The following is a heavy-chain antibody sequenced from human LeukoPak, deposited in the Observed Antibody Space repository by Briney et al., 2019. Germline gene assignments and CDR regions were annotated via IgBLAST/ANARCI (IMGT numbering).Heavy chain of an antibody. CDR1: GFTFSSYG. D-gene: IGHD1-14*01. Sequence: PGGSLRLSCAASGFTFSSYGMHWVRQAPGKGLEWVAVIWYDGSNKYYADSVKGRFTISRDNSKNTLYLQMNSLRAEDTAVYYCAREAPSNRDWTLLGGLYGYFDYWGQGTPVTVSS. J-gene: IGHJ4*02. V-gene: IGHV3-33*01. CDR3: AREAPSNRDWTLLGGLYGYFDY. CDR2: IWYDGSNK.